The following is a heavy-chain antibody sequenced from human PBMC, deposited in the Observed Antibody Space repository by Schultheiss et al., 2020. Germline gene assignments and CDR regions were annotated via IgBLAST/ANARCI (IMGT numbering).Heavy chain of an antibody. Sequence: ASVKVSCKASGYTFTSYDINWVRQATGQGLEWMGWMNPNSGNTGYAQKFQGRVTITADKSTSTAYMELSSLRSDDTAVYYCARVSSWGYVDYWGQGTLVTVSS. CDR1: GYTFTSYD. CDR3: ARVSSWGYVDY. J-gene: IGHJ4*02. D-gene: IGHD6-13*01. CDR2: MNPNSGNT. V-gene: IGHV1-8*01.